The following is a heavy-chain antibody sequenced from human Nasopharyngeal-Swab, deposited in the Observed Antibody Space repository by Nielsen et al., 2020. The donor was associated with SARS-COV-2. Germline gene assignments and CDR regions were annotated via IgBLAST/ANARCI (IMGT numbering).Heavy chain of an antibody. Sequence: VRQAPGKGLEWVAVILYDGSNKYYADSVKGRFTISRDNSKNSLYLQMNSLRTEDTALYYCAKAHCSSTSCYHRGGPMDVWGKGTTVTVSS. CDR3: AKAHCSSTSCYHRGGPMDV. V-gene: IGHV3-30*18. J-gene: IGHJ6*03. D-gene: IGHD2-2*01. CDR2: ILYDGSNK.